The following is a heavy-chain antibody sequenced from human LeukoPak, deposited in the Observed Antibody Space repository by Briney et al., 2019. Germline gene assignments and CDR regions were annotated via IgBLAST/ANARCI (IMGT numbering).Heavy chain of an antibody. J-gene: IGHJ5*02. Sequence: ASVEVSCKASGYTFTSYGISWVRQAPGQGLEWMGWINPNSGGTNYAQKFQGRVTMTKDRSISTAYMELSRLRSDDTAVYYCARDRRYFGSGSYIGFDPWGQGTLVTVSS. CDR1: GYTFTSYG. CDR2: INPNSGGT. CDR3: ARDRRYFGSGSYIGFDP. V-gene: IGHV1-2*02. D-gene: IGHD3-10*01.